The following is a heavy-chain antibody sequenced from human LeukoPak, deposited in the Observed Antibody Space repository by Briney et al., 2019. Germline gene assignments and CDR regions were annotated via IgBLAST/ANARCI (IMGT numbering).Heavy chain of an antibody. D-gene: IGHD3-22*01. CDR2: INPNSGVT. V-gene: IGHV1-2*02. CDR1: GYTFTGHY. CDR3: ARGGPNYQDTSGYYHPCDY. J-gene: IGHJ4*02. Sequence: ASVKVSCKASGYTFTGHYMHWVRQAPGQGLEWMGWINPNSGVTNYAQKFQGRVTMTRDTSITTAYMELSSLRSDDPAVYHCARGGPNYQDTSGYYHPCDYWGQGTLVTVSS.